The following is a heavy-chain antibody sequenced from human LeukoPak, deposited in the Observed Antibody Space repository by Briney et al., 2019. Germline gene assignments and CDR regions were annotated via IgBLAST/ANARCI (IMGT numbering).Heavy chain of an antibody. J-gene: IGHJ4*02. Sequence: SETLSLTCTLSGGSISSGSYYWSWIRQPAGKRLEWIGRIYTSGSTNYNPSLKSRVTISVDTSKSQFSLKLGSVTAADTAVYYCARALVTTVVTNYFDYWGQGTLVTVSS. V-gene: IGHV4-61*02. CDR1: GGSISSGSYY. CDR3: ARALVTTVVTNYFDY. CDR2: IYTSGST. D-gene: IGHD4-23*01.